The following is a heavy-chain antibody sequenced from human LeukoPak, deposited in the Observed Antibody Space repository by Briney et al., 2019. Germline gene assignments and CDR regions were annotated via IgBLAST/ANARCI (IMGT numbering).Heavy chain of an antibody. CDR2: ISSSGSTI. Sequence: PGGSLRLSCAASGFTFSSYEMNWVRQAPGKGLEWVSYISSSGSTIYYADSVKGRFTISRDNAKNTLFLEMKSLRAEDTAVYYCARGGYCSGGGCYYNYYYYMDVWGKGTTVTVSS. D-gene: IGHD2-15*01. CDR1: GFTFSSYE. V-gene: IGHV3-48*03. J-gene: IGHJ6*03. CDR3: ARGGYCSGGGCYYNYYYYMDV.